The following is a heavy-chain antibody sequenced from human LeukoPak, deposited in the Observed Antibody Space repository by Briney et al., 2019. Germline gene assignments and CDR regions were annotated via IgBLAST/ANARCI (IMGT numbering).Heavy chain of an antibody. J-gene: IGHJ4*02. V-gene: IGHV3-30*18. CDR3: AKMTGEGDY. D-gene: IGHD4-17*01. CDR2: ISYDGSNK. CDR1: GFTFSSYG. Sequence: GGSLRLSCAASGFTFSSYGMHWVRQAPGKGLEWVAVISYDGSNKYYADSVKGRFTISRDNSKNTLYLQMNSLRAEDTAVYYCAKMTGEGDYWGQGTLVTLSS.